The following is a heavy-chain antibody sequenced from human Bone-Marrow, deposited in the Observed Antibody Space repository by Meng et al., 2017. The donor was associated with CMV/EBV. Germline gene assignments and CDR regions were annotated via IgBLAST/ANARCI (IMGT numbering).Heavy chain of an antibody. V-gene: IGHV3-30*02. D-gene: IGHD3-3*01. J-gene: IGHJ4*02. CDR2: IRYDGSNK. CDR3: AKLEIFRFLEWLPVDY. CDR1: GFTFSSYW. Sequence: GESLKISCAASGFTFSSYWMSWVRQAPGKGLEWVAFIRYDGSNKYYADSVKGRFTISRDNSRNTLYLQMNSLRAEDTAVYYCAKLEIFRFLEWLPVDYWGQGTLVTVSS.